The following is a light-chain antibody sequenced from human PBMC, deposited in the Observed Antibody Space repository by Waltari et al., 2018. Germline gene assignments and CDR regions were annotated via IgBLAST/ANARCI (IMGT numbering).Light chain of an antibody. V-gene: IGKV3-15*01. CDR3: QQYNDWPPLT. Sequence: EIVMTQSPATLSVSPGERATLSCRASQSVSYNLAWYQQKPGQAPRPLIYGASTRATGIPARFSGSGSGTEFTLSISGLQSEDFAVYYCQQYNDWPPLTFGGGTKVEIK. CDR1: QSVSYN. J-gene: IGKJ4*01. CDR2: GAS.